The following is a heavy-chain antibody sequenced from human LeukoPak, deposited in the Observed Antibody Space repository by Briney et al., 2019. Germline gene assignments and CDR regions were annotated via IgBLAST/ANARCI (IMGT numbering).Heavy chain of an antibody. D-gene: IGHD2-2*01. CDR3: AREGQPALDYYMDV. J-gene: IGHJ6*03. CDR1: GDSFGVHS. V-gene: IGHV4-4*07. CDR2: IYTSGST. Sequence: SETLSLTCSVSGDSFGVHSWTWIRQPAGKGLEWIGRIYTSGSTNYNPSLKSRVTMSVDTSKNQFSLKLSSVTAADTAVYYCAREGQPALDYYMDVWGKGTTVTVSS.